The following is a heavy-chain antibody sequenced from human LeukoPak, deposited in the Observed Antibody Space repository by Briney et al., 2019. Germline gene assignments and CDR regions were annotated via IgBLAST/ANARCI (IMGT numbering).Heavy chain of an antibody. Sequence: SETLSLTCAVYGESFSGHYWSWIRQPPGRGLEWIGEITHSGNSNYNPPPKSRVTISADTSKNQFSLKINSVTAADTAVYYCARGIAAAGTGTYYYYYYGMDVWGQGTTVTVSS. J-gene: IGHJ6*02. CDR1: GESFSGHY. CDR2: ITHSGNS. CDR3: ARGIAAAGTGTYYYYYYGMDV. V-gene: IGHV4-34*01. D-gene: IGHD6-13*01.